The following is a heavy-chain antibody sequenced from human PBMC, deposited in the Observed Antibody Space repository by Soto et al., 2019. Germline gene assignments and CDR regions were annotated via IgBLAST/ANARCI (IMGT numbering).Heavy chain of an antibody. J-gene: IGHJ5*02. D-gene: IGHD6-19*01. CDR2: IIPIFGTA. Sequence: QVQLVQSGAEVKKPGSSVKVSCKASGGTFSSYAISWVRQAPGQGLEWMGGIIPIFGTANYAQKFQGRVPITADESTSTAYMELSSLRSEDTAVYYCARDLKGIAVAGMWTFWFDPWGQGTLVTVSS. V-gene: IGHV1-69*01. CDR3: ARDLKGIAVAGMWTFWFDP. CDR1: GGTFSSYA.